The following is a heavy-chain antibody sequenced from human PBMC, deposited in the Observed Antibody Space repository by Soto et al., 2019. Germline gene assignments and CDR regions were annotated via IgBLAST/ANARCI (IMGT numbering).Heavy chain of an antibody. CDR1: GFTFSSYA. D-gene: IGHD3-22*01. V-gene: IGHV3-30-3*01. Sequence: PGGSLRLSCAASGFTFSSYAMHWVRQAPGKGLEWVAVISYDGSNKYYADSVKGRFTISRDNSKNTLYLQMNSLRAEDTAVYYCARSRDWLPVRGIDSSGYPRPFDYWGQGTLVTVSS. J-gene: IGHJ4*02. CDR2: ISYDGSNK. CDR3: ARSRDWLPVRGIDSSGYPRPFDY.